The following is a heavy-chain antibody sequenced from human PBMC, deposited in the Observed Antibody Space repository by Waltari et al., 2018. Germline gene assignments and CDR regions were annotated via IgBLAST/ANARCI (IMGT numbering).Heavy chain of an antibody. V-gene: IGHV3-21*01. D-gene: IGHD4-17*01. J-gene: IGHJ4*02. CDR2: ISSSSSYI. Sequence: EVQLVESGGGLVKPGGSLTLSCAASGFTFSSYRMNWVRQAPGKGLEWVSSISSSSSYIYYADSVKGRFTISRDNAKNSLYLQMNSLRAEDTAVYYCASMRNGDNFDYWGQGTLVTVSS. CDR1: GFTFSSYR. CDR3: ASMRNGDNFDY.